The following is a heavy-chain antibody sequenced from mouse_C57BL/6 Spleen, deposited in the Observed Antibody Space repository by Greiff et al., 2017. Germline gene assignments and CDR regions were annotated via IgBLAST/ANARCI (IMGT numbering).Heavy chain of an antibody. D-gene: IGHD1-1*01. V-gene: IGHV14-4*01. J-gene: IGHJ2*01. CDR1: GFNIKDDY. CDR3: TTSITTVVAYYCDY. Sequence: VQLKESGAELVRPGASVKLSCTASGFNIKDDYMHWVKQRPEQGLEWIGWIDPENGDTEYASKFQGKATITADTSSNTAYLQLSSLTSEDTAVYYCTTSITTVVAYYCDYWGQGTTLTVSS. CDR2: IDPENGDT.